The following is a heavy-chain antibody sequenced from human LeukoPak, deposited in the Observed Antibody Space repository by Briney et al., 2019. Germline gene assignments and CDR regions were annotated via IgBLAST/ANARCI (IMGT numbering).Heavy chain of an antibody. V-gene: IGHV5-10-1*01. CDR3: ARHTYYDILTGYWESPYYFDY. CDR2: IDPSDSYT. J-gene: IGHJ4*02. D-gene: IGHD3-9*01. CDR1: GSRFTSYW. Sequence: GESLRISCKGSGSRFTSYWISWVRRLPGKGLEWMGRIDPSDSYTNYSPSFQGHVTISADKSISTAYLQWSSLKASDTAMYYCARHTYYDILTGYWESPYYFDYWGQGTLVTVSS.